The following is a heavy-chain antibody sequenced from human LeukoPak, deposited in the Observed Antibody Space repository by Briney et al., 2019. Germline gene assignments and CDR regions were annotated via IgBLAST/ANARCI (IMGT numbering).Heavy chain of an antibody. Sequence: ASVKVSCKASGYTFTGYYMHWVRQAPGQGLEWMGWINPNSGGTNYAQKFQGRVTMTRDTSISTAYMELSRLRSDDTAVYYCARVRYGGSHNFDYWGQGTLVTVSS. D-gene: IGHD1-26*01. V-gene: IGHV1-2*02. CDR3: ARVRYGGSHNFDY. CDR2: INPNSGGT. CDR1: GYTFTGYY. J-gene: IGHJ4*02.